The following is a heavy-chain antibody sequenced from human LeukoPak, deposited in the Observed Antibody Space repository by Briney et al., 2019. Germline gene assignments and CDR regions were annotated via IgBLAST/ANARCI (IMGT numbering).Heavy chain of an antibody. CDR2: SYDSGST. Sequence: SSEILSLTCTVSGGSISGYYWSWIRQPPGKGLEWIGYSYDSGSTSYNPSLKSRVTISVDTSKNQFSLKLSSVTAADTAVYYCARQDGYSGYDGGFDSWSQGTLVTVSA. CDR1: GGSISGYY. J-gene: IGHJ4*02. V-gene: IGHV4-59*08. D-gene: IGHD5-12*01. CDR3: ARQDGYSGYDGGFDS.